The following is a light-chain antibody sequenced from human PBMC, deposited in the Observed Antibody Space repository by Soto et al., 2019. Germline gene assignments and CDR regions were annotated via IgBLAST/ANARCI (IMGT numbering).Light chain of an antibody. CDR3: QQYGDWPLT. CDR1: QSVGNN. J-gene: IGKJ4*01. V-gene: IGKV3-15*01. Sequence: EIVVTQSPATLSVSQGERATLSCRASQSVGNNFAWYQQKPGQAPRLLIFATSTRATGVPARFSGSGSGTEFTLTISRLQSEDFAVYYCQQYGDWPLTFGGGAKVEIE. CDR2: ATS.